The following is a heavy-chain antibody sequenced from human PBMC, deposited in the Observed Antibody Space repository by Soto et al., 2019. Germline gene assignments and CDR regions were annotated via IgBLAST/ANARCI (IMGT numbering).Heavy chain of an antibody. D-gene: IGHD2-15*01. CDR2: IYYSGST. J-gene: IGHJ3*02. V-gene: IGHV4-59*01. CDR1: GGSISSYY. Sequence: SETLSLTCTVSGGSISSYYWSWIRQPPGKGLEWIGYIYYSGSTNYNPSLKSRVTISVDTSKNQFSLKLSSVTAADTAVYYCARDLANRGFDAFDIWGQGTMVTVSS. CDR3: ARDLANRGFDAFDI.